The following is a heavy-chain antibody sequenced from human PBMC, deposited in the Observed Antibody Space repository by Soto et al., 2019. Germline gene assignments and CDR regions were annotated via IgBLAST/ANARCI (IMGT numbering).Heavy chain of an antibody. CDR2: ISGSGGST. J-gene: IGHJ6*02. V-gene: IGHV3-23*01. CDR3: AKDREKRGIAARYGMDV. Sequence: GSLRLSCAASGFTFSSYAMSWVRQAPGKGLEWVSAISGSGGSTYYADSVKGRFTISRDNSKNTLYLQMNSLRAEDTAVYYCAKDREKRGIAARYGMDVWGQGTTVTVSS. CDR1: GFTFSSYA. D-gene: IGHD6-6*01.